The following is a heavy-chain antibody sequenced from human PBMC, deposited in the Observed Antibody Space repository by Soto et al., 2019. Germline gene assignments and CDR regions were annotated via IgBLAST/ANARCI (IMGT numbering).Heavy chain of an antibody. V-gene: IGHV4-61*01. D-gene: IGHD2-8*01. CDR1: GGSVSIGNYH. Sequence: SETLSLTCTVSGGSVSIGNYHVSWIRQTPGKGLEWIGYMHYSGRTTYNPYLKSRVTISVDTSKNQFSLRLTSVTAEDTAVYYCARHEGNGNVWPLDYWGQGILVTVSS. CDR2: MHYSGRT. J-gene: IGHJ4*02. CDR3: ARHEGNGNVWPLDY.